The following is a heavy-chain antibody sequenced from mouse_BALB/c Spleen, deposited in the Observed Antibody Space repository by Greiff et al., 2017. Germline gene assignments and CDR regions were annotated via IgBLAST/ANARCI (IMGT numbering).Heavy chain of an antibody. J-gene: IGHJ3*01. CDR2: IDPENGDT. CDR1: GFNIKDYY. CDR3: NAGYDAWFAY. Sequence: VQLQQSGAELVRSGASVKLSCTASGFNIKDYYMHWVKQRPEQGLEWIGWIDPENGDTEYAPKFQGKATMTADTSSNTAYLQLSSLTSEDTAVYYCNAGYDAWFAYWGQGTLVTASA. D-gene: IGHD2-14*01. V-gene: IGHV14-4*02.